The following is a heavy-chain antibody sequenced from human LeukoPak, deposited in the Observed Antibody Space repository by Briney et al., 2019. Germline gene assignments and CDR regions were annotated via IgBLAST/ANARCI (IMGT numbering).Heavy chain of an antibody. V-gene: IGHV3-30*04. Sequence: GGSLRLSCAAAGFTFSNYAMHWVRQAPGKGLEWVAVVSKDGINKNYADSVKGRFTISRDNSKNTLYLQMNSLRAEDTAVYYCATEPIFGVVITDYWGQGTLVTVSS. CDR1: GFTFSNYA. D-gene: IGHD3-3*01. CDR2: VSKDGINK. J-gene: IGHJ4*02. CDR3: ATEPIFGVVITDY.